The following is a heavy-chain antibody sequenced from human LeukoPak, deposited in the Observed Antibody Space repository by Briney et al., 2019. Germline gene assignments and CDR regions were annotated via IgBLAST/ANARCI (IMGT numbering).Heavy chain of an antibody. CDR3: ARRWNYGRNYYIDV. V-gene: IGHV4-34*01. D-gene: IGHD1-7*01. CDR2: INDSGGI. CDR1: GGSFSNYY. J-gene: IGHJ6*03. Sequence: SETLSLTCAVYGGSFSNYYWSWICQPPGKGLEWIGEINDSGGINYNPSLMSRVTVSVDTSKNQFSLRLTSVTATDTAVYYCARRWNYGRNYYIDVWGNGATVSVSS.